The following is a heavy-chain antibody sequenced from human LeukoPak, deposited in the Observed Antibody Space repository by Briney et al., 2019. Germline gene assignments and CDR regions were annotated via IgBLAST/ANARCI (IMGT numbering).Heavy chain of an antibody. J-gene: IGHJ4*02. CDR3: AKGGTSSWYFVFDY. D-gene: IGHD6-13*01. V-gene: IGHV3-23*01. CDR2: ISGSGGNA. Sequence: PGGSLRLSCAASGFTFISYAMTWVRQAPGKGLEWVSVISGSGGNAYYADSVKGRFTISGDNFKNTLYLQMNSLTAEDTAIYYCAKGGTSSWYFVFDYWGQGVLVTVSS. CDR1: GFTFISYA.